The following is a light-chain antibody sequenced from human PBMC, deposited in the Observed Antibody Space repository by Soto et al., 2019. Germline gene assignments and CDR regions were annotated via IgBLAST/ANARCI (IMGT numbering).Light chain of an antibody. CDR1: QGISNY. CDR3: QKYNSAPPLT. CDR2: AAS. J-gene: IGKJ4*01. Sequence: DIQMTQSPSSLSASVGDRVTISCRASQGISNYLAWYQQKPGKVPKLLIYAASTLPAGVPSRFSGSRSGTYFTLTISSLQPEDVAAYYWQKYNSAPPLTFGGGTKVEIK. V-gene: IGKV1-27*01.